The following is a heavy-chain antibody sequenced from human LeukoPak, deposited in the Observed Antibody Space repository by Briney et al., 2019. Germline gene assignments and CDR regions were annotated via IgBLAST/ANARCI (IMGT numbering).Heavy chain of an antibody. CDR2: INHSGST. Sequence: SETLSLTCAVYGGSFSGYYWSWIRQPPGKGLEWIGEINHSGSTNYNPSLKSRVTISVDTSKNQFSLKLSSVTAADTAVYYCARGEVVVAATPRFVYWGQGTLVTVSS. CDR1: GGSFSGYY. J-gene: IGHJ4*02. CDR3: ARGEVVVAATPRFVY. D-gene: IGHD2-15*01. V-gene: IGHV4-34*01.